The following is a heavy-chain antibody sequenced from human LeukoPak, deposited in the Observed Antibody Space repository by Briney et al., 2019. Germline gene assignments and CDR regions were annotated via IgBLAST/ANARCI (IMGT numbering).Heavy chain of an antibody. J-gene: IGHJ4*02. CDR2: IYTSGST. CDR3: ATEDSYGFDY. Sequence: SETLSLTRTVSGGSISSYYWSWIRQPAGKGLEWIGRIYTSGSTDYNPSLKSRVTMSVDTSKNQFSLKLSSVTAADTAVYYCATEDSYGFDYWGQGTLVTVSS. CDR1: GGSISSYY. V-gene: IGHV4-4*07. D-gene: IGHD5-18*01.